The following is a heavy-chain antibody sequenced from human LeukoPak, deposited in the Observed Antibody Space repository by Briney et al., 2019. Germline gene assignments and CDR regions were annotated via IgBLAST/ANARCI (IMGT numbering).Heavy chain of an antibody. CDR2: IYYTGST. Sequence: SETLSLTCTVSGGSISSSGFYWGWIRQPPGKGLEWIGTIYYTGSTYYNPSLKSRVTISVDTSKNQFSLKLSSVTAADTAVYYCARLRSGSIDDWGQGALVTVSS. D-gene: IGHD3-22*01. CDR3: ARLRSGSIDD. J-gene: IGHJ4*02. V-gene: IGHV4-39*01. CDR1: GGSISSSGFY.